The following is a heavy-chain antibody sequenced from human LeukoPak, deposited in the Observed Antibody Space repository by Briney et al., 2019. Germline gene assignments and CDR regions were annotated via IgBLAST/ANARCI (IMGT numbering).Heavy chain of an antibody. D-gene: IGHD3-22*01. CDR1: GGSISSGDYY. CDR3: ARYYDRRGNWFDP. V-gene: IGHV4-30-4*08. CDR2: IYYCGST. Sequence: PSETLSLTCTVSGGSISSGDYYWSWIRQPPGKGLEWIGYIYYCGSTYYNPSLKSRVTISVDTSKNQFSLKLSSVTAADTAVYYCARYYDRRGNWFDPWGQGTLVTVSS. J-gene: IGHJ5*02.